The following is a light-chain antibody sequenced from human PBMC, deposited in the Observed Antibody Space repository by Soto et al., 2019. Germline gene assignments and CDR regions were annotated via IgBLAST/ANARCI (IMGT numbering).Light chain of an antibody. J-gene: IGKJ1*01. Sequence: EIVLTQSPGTLSLSPGERATLSCRASQSVSNNYLAWYHQKLARTPRLVITAASTRATXIPDRFSGSKSGXDXXLNISRLEXEDFXVYYCQQYATTPWTFGQGTNVEFK. V-gene: IGKV3-20*01. CDR3: QQYATTPWT. CDR1: QSVSNNY. CDR2: AAS.